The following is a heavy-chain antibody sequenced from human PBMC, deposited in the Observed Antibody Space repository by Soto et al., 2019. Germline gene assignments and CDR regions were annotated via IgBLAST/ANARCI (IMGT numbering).Heavy chain of an antibody. D-gene: IGHD5-18*01. Sequence: GSLRLSCAASGFTFSIYGMHWVRQAPGKGLEWVAVIWYDGSNKYYADSVKGRFTISRDNSKNTLYLQMNSLRAEDTAVYYCARGRGYSYGYSSALFDYWGQGTLVTVSS. J-gene: IGHJ4*02. CDR2: IWYDGSNK. V-gene: IGHV3-33*01. CDR1: GFTFSIYG. CDR3: ARGRGYSYGYSSALFDY.